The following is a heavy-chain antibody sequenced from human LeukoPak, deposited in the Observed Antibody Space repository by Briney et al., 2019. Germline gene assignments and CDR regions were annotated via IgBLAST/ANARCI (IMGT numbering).Heavy chain of an antibody. V-gene: IGHV4-4*09. CDR2: IYTSGST. Sequence: SETLSLTCTVSGGSISSYYWSWIRQPPGKGLEWIGYIYTSGSTNYNPSLKSQVTISVDTSKNQFSLKLSSVTAADTAVYYCARQASGSYYFWGDWFDPWGQGTLVTVSS. CDR1: GGSISSYY. J-gene: IGHJ5*02. CDR3: ARQASGSYYFWGDWFDP. D-gene: IGHD3-10*01.